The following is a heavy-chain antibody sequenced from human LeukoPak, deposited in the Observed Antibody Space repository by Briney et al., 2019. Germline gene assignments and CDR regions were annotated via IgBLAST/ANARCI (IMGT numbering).Heavy chain of an antibody. D-gene: IGHD6-13*01. CDR3: ARDQSSSSWYYYYYYMDV. Sequence: ASVKVSCKASGYTFTGYYMHWVRQAPGQGLEWMGWINPNSGGTNYAQKFQGRVTMTRDTSISTAYMELSRLRSDDTAVYYCARDQSSSSWYYYYYYMDVWGKGTTVTISS. CDR2: INPNSGGT. J-gene: IGHJ6*03. CDR1: GYTFTGYY. V-gene: IGHV1-2*02.